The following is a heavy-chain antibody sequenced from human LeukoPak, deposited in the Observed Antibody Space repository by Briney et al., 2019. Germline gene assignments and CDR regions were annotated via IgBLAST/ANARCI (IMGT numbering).Heavy chain of an antibody. CDR2: ISSSSSYI. Sequence: PGGSLRLSCAASGFTFSSYSMNWVRQAPGKGLEWVSSISSSSSYIYYADSVKGRFTISRDNAKNSLYLQMNSLRAEDTAVYYCARDSQYYDSSGYPDYWGQGTLVTVSS. CDR1: GFTFSSYS. CDR3: ARDSQYYDSSGYPDY. V-gene: IGHV3-21*01. D-gene: IGHD3-22*01. J-gene: IGHJ4*02.